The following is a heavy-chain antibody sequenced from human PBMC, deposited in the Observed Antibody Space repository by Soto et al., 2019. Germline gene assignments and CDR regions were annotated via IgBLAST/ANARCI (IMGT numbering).Heavy chain of an antibody. D-gene: IGHD6-13*01. CDR3: ARDLEQQLVPPGGMDV. CDR1: GFTFSSYA. CDR2: ISYDGSNK. Sequence: QVQLVESGGGVVQPGRSLRLSCAASGFTFSSYAMHWVRQAPGKGLEWVAVISYDGSNKYYADSVKGRFTISRDNSKNTLYLQMNSLRAEDTAVYYCARDLEQQLVPPGGMDVW. J-gene: IGHJ6*01. V-gene: IGHV3-30-3*01.